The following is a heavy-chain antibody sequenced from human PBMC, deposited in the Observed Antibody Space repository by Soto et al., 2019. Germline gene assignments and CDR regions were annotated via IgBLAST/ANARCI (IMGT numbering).Heavy chain of an antibody. CDR2: ISDSGSNT. Sequence: VQLVESGGGVVQPGWSLKLSCAAFGFKISSSSMNWVRQAPGRGLEWVAYISDSGSNTLYADSVKGRFTVSRDTAKNSLYLQMSGLRDEDRAVYYCARYYYDSSGYDGMDVWGQGTTVTVSS. CDR3: ARYYYDSSGYDGMDV. V-gene: IGHV3-48*02. J-gene: IGHJ6*02. D-gene: IGHD3-22*01. CDR1: GFKISSSS.